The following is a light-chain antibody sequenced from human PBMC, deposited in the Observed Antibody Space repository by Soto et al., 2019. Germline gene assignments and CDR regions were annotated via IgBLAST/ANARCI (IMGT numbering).Light chain of an antibody. Sequence: EIVMTQSPATLSVSPGEGATLSCRASQRISSNLAWYQQKPGQAPRLLIYGASTRATGIPARFGGSGSGTEFTLTISSLQSEDFAVYYCQQYHNWPPLTFGGGTKVEIE. V-gene: IGKV3-15*01. J-gene: IGKJ4*01. CDR3: QQYHNWPPLT. CDR2: GAS. CDR1: QRISSN.